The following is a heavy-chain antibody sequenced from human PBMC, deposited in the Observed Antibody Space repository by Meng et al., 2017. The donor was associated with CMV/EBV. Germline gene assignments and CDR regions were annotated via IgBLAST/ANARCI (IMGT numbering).Heavy chain of an antibody. CDR1: AYTFTRYD. V-gene: IGHV1-8*01. Sequence: SAYTFTRYDVNEVRQATGQGLEWMGWMNPNSGNTSYAQKFKGRVTMTRNTSISTAYMGLSSLRSEYTAVYYGASGVNYEEGVSWFDPWGQGTLVTVS. J-gene: IGHJ5*02. D-gene: IGHD1-7*01. CDR2: MNPNSGNT. CDR3: ASGVNYEEGVSWFDP.